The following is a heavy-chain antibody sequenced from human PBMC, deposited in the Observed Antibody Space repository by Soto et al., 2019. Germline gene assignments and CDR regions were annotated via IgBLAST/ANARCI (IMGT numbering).Heavy chain of an antibody. CDR1: GGSFTSFS. J-gene: IGHJ6*02. CDR2: VIRLIGKV. V-gene: IGHV1-69*05. CDR3: GRGVTIFGSAPRDLPPDV. Sequence: LEQSGAEVRSPGSSVTISCKASGGSFTSFSIDWVRQAPGEGLEWIGGVIRLIGKVRYSPTFQNRVTMTTDESANTAFLHLRRLTSDDTAVYFSGRGVTIFGSAPRDLPPDVWGQGTALIVSS. D-gene: IGHD3-10*01.